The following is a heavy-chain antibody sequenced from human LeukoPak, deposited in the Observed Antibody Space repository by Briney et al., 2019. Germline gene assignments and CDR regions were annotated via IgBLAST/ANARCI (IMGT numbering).Heavy chain of an antibody. CDR2: IRYDGNDK. Sequence: PGGSLRLSCAASGFTLSSYGFHWVRQAPGKGLEWVAFIRYDGNDKFYAQSVKGRFTISRDTSRNTLYLQMNSLRLEDTAVYYCAKDLMRDRWFGESWGQGTLVTVSS. V-gene: IGHV3-30*02. J-gene: IGHJ5*02. CDR3: AKDLMRDRWFGES. CDR1: GFTLSSYG. D-gene: IGHD3-10*01.